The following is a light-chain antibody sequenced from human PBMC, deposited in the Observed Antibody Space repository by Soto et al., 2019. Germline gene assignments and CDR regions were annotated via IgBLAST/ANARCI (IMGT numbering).Light chain of an antibody. CDR1: SSNIGAGYD. CDR3: QSYDTSLSGVI. CDR2: ADN. V-gene: IGLV1-40*01. J-gene: IGLJ2*01. Sequence: QSVLTQTPSVSGAPGQKITMSFTGSSSNIGAGYDVHWYQQVPGAAPRLLIYADNNRPSGVPDRFSASKSGTSASLAITGLQGEDEANYYCQSYDTSLSGVIFGAGTKVTVL.